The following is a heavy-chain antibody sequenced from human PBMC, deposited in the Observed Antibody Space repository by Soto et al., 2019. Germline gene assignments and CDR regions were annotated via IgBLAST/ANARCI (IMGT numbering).Heavy chain of an antibody. CDR1: GGPISSGAW. CDR3: ARRVCDSIFGSLDS. Sequence: QVQLQESGPGLVKPSGTLSLTCAVSGGPISSGAWCWSWVRQAPGKGLEWIGEIYYSGSTTYNPSLKSRVTMSADKSENQFSLRLSSVTAAATASYYCARRVCDSIFGSLDSWGQGTPVTVSS. V-gene: IGHV4-4*02. J-gene: IGHJ4*02. D-gene: IGHD3-3*02. CDR2: IYYSGST.